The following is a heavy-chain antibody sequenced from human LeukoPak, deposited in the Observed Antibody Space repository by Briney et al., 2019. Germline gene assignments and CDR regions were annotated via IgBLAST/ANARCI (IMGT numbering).Heavy chain of an antibody. CDR1: EFAFSSYA. CDR2: LSGSGGST. J-gene: IGHJ4*02. V-gene: IGHV3-23*01. Sequence: PGGSLRLSCAASEFAFSSYAMSWVRQAPGKGLEWVSGLSGSGGSTYYADSVKGRFTISRDNPKNTLYLQMNSLRPEDTAVYFCAKRGVVIRVILVGFHKEAYYFDSWGQGVLVTVSS. CDR3: AKRGVVIRVILVGFHKEAYYFDS. D-gene: IGHD3-22*01.